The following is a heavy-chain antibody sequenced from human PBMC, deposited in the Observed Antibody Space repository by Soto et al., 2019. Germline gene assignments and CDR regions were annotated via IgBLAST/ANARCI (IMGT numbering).Heavy chain of an antibody. CDR1: GFTFSSYA. Sequence: QVQLVESGGGVVQPGRSLRLSCAASGFTFSSYAMHWVRQAPGKGLEWVAVISYDGSNKYYADSVKGRFTISRDNSTNTLYLQMNSLRAEDTAVYYCARERSRRWELLRGAFDYWGQGTLVTVSS. V-gene: IGHV3-30-3*01. J-gene: IGHJ4*02. CDR2: ISYDGSNK. CDR3: ARERSRRWELLRGAFDY. D-gene: IGHD1-26*01.